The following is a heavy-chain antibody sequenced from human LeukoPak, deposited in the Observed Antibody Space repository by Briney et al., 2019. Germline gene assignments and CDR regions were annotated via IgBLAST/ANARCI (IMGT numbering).Heavy chain of an antibody. Sequence: GASVKVSCKTSGYTFTNYDINWVRQATGQGLEWMGGIIPIFGTANYAQKFQGRVTITADGSTSTAYMELSSLRSEDTAVYYCARGGSSFNWFDPWGQGTLVTVSS. V-gene: IGHV1-69*13. D-gene: IGHD6-13*01. CDR1: GYTFTNYD. CDR3: ARGGSSFNWFDP. J-gene: IGHJ5*02. CDR2: IIPIFGTA.